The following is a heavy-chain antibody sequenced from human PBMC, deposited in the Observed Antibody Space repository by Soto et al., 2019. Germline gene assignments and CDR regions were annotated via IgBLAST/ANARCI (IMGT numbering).Heavy chain of an antibody. V-gene: IGHV3-23*01. CDR1: GFTFSSYA. Sequence: GGSVRLSCAASGFTFSSYAMSWVRQGPGKGLEWVSAISGSGGSTYYADSVKGRFTISRDNSKNTLYLQMNSLRAEDTAVYYCAKEGGQRGYSGYDSVYYYYMDVWGKGTTVTVSS. D-gene: IGHD5-12*01. J-gene: IGHJ6*03. CDR3: AKEGGQRGYSGYDSVYYYYMDV. CDR2: ISGSGGST.